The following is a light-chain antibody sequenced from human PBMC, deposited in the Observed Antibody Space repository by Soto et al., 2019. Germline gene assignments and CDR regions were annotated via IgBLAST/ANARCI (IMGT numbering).Light chain of an antibody. CDR1: STDVGDSNH. Sequence: QSALTQPASVSRTPGQSSTISCTGTSTDVGDSNHVSWYQHHPGKAPKRIIYEVSYRPSGVSNRFSGSKSAYTASLTISGLQAEDEADYYCNSQTTSGIRVFGTGTKLTVL. CDR3: NSQTTSGIRV. J-gene: IGLJ1*01. V-gene: IGLV2-14*01. CDR2: EVS.